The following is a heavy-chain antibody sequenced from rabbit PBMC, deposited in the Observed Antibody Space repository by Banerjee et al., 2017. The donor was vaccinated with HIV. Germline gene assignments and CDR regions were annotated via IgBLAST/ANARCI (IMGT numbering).Heavy chain of an antibody. J-gene: IGHJ4*01. CDR2: IDESSSGT. D-gene: IGHD4-1*01. CDR3: ARYSSGWGGIPFNL. V-gene: IGHV1S45*01. CDR1: EFTISSSYW. Sequence: QEQLEESGGDLVKPGASLTLTCTASEFTISSSYWVCWVRQAPGKGLELIGCIDESSSGTYYASWVNGRFTISKTSSTTVTLQMTSLTVADTGTYFCARYSSGWGGIPFNLWGPGTLVTVS.